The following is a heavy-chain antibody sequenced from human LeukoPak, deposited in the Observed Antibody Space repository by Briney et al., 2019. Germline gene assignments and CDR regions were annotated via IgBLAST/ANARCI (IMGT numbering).Heavy chain of an antibody. Sequence: GGSLRLSCAVSGFTFKLYWMHWVRQAPGKGPVWVARINDDGSDTTYADSVKGRFTISRDDAKNMLFLQMNSLRAEDTAVYYCVRGGPSTWSWGQGTLVTVSS. CDR1: GFTFKLYW. CDR3: VRGGPSTWS. D-gene: IGHD2-15*01. V-gene: IGHV3-74*01. CDR2: INDDGSDT. J-gene: IGHJ5*02.